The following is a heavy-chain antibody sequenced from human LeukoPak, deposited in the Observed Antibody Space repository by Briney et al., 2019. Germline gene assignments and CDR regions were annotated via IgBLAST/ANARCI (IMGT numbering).Heavy chain of an antibody. V-gene: IGHV1-2*02. CDR1: GYTFAAYY. CDR3: ARGNPSVASAPGGGRDNWFDP. Sequence: ASVKVSCKASGYTFAAYYMYWVRQAPGQGLEWMGWINPNSGGTNYAQKFQGRVTMARDTSISTGYMELSRLKSDDTAVYYCARGNPSVASAPGGGRDNWFDPWGQGTLVTVSS. J-gene: IGHJ5*02. CDR2: INPNSGGT. D-gene: IGHD4-23*01.